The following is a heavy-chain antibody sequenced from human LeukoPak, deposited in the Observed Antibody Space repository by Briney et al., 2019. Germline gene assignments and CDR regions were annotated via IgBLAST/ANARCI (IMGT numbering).Heavy chain of an antibody. CDR2: ISSSSSYI. CDR1: GFTSSGYS. CDR3: AREVTHDAFDI. V-gene: IGHV3-21*01. Sequence: GGSLRLSCAASGFTSSGYSMNWVRQAPGKGLEWVSSISSSSSYIYYADSVKGRFTISRDNAKNSLYLQMNSLRAEDTAVYYCAREVTHDAFDIWGQGTMVTVSS. J-gene: IGHJ3*02. D-gene: IGHD2-21*02.